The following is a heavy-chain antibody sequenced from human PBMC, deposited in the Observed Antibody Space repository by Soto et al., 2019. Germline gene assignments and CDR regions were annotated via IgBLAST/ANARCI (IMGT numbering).Heavy chain of an antibody. V-gene: IGHV4-31*03. Sequence: QLHLQESGPGLVKPSQTLSLTCTVSGGSISSHSNYWSWIRQHPGQGLEWIGYIYYDGRTYFNPSLQSRLSMSVDTSDNQLSLKLSSLTAADTAVYFCARGNPIFDSSGLAFGYCCPGTLVTVSS. D-gene: IGHD3-22*01. CDR2: IYYDGRT. J-gene: IGHJ4*02. CDR1: GGSISSHSNY. CDR3: ARGNPIFDSSGLAFGY.